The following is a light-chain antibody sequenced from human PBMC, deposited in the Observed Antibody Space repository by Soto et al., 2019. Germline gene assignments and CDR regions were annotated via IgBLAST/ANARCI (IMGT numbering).Light chain of an antibody. CDR1: QSVSSSY. J-gene: IGKJ1*01. CDR2: DAS. V-gene: IGKV3D-20*02. Sequence: EIVLTQSPCTLSLSPGERSTLSFMASQSVSSSYLAWYQQKPGQAPRLLIYDASNRASGVPARFSGSGSGTDFTLTISDLEPADFGLYYCQQRLNWPPGFGQGTKVDI. CDR3: QQRLNWPPG.